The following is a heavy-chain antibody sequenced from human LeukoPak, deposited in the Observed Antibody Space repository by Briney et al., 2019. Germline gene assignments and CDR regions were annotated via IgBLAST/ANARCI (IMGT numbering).Heavy chain of an antibody. CDR2: IYYSGST. V-gene: IGHV4-59*12. J-gene: IGHJ3*02. D-gene: IGHD3-9*01. CDR1: GFTFSNAW. CDR3: ARDSSPDYDILTGYYGDAFDI. Sequence: PGGSLRLSCAASGFTFSNAWMSWVRQAPGKGLEWIGSIYYSGSTYYNPSLKSRVTISVDTSKNQFSLKLSSVTAADTAVYYCARDSSPDYDILTGYYGDAFDIWGQGTMVTVSS.